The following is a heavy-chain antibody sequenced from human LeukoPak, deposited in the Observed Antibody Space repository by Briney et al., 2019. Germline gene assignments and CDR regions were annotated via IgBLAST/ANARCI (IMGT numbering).Heavy chain of an antibody. J-gene: IGHJ4*02. D-gene: IGHD1-26*01. CDR2: IYPGDSDT. CDR1: GYIFTSYW. V-gene: IGHV5-51*01. CDR3: ARHVPHGSFFYFDL. Sequence: GASLQISCKGSGYIFTSYWIGWVRQLPGKGLEWMGIIYPGDSDTTYRPSFQGQVTISADRSISTAYLQWSSLKATDSAMYYCARHVPHGSFFYFDLWGQGTLVTVSS.